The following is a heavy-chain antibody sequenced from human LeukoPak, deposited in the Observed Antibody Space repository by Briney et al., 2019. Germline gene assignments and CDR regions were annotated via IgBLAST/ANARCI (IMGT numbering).Heavy chain of an antibody. CDR2: ISSSSTYI. V-gene: IGHV3-21*01. J-gene: IGHJ4*02. D-gene: IGHD3-10*01. CDR3: ARAEGSGSSFDY. Sequence: KPGGSLRLSCVASRFPFRSFSMNWVRQAPGKGLEWVSSISSSSTYIYYADSVKGRFTISRDNAKNSLYLQMNSLRVEDTAVYYCARAEGSGSSFDYWGQGTLVTVSS. CDR1: RFPFRSFS.